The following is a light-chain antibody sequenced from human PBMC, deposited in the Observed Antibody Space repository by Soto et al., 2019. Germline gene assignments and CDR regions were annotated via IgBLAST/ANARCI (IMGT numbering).Light chain of an antibody. V-gene: IGLV2-23*01. CDR1: SSDVGNYNL. J-gene: IGLJ2*01. CDR3: CSFALRSTLI. CDR2: EGG. Sequence: QSALTQPASVSGSPGQSITISCTGTSSDVGNYNLVSWYQQYPGKAPKLMIYEGGKRPSGVSNRFSGSNSGNPASLTISGLQAEDEADYYCCSFALRSTLIFGGGTKLTVL.